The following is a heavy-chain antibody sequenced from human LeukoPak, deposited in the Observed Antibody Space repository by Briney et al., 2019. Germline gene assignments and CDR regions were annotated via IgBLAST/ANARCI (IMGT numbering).Heavy chain of an antibody. CDR2: IYYSGST. J-gene: IGHJ6*03. Sequence: SETLSLSCTVSGGSISSYYWSWIRQPPGKGLEWIGYIYYSGSTNYNPSLKSRVTISVDTSKNQFSLKLSSVTAADTAVYYCARLGSSSGYYYYYMDVWGKWTTVTVSS. CDR1: GGSISSYY. CDR3: ARLGSSSGYYYYYMDV. V-gene: IGHV4-59*08. D-gene: IGHD6-6*01.